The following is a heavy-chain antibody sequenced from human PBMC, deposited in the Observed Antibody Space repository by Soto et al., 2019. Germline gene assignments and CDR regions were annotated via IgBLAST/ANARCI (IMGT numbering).Heavy chain of an antibody. CDR1: GXTFSSYG. J-gene: IGHJ4*02. Sequence: GGYLRLSCAASGXTFSSYGMHWVRQAPGKGLERVAVISYDGSNKYYADSGKGRFTISRDNSKNTLYLQMNSLRAEDTAVYYCAKDVYDSSRYTLDYWGQGTLVTVSS. CDR3: AKDVYDSSRYTLDY. CDR2: ISYDGSNK. D-gene: IGHD3-22*01. V-gene: IGHV3-30*18.